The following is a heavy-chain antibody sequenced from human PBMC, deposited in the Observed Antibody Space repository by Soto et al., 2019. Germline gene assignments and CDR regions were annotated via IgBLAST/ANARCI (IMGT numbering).Heavy chain of an antibody. V-gene: IGHV5-51*01. CDR3: ARHRYNSGPTDNDMDV. Sequence: PGASLKSSGQGSGYDFAIYCIGWVLQMPWKGLELMGIIYPGDSDTRYSPSFQGQVAISVDKSISTAYLQWSSLKAWDNAMYYCARHRYNSGPTDNDMDVWGQGTTVPVSS. D-gene: IGHD6-19*01. CDR1: GYDFAIYC. CDR2: IYPGDSDT. J-gene: IGHJ6*02.